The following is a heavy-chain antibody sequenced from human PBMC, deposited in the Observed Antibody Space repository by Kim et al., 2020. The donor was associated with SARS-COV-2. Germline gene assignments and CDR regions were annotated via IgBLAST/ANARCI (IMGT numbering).Heavy chain of an antibody. V-gene: IGHV5-10-1*01. Sequence: GESLKISCKGSGYSFTSYWISWVRQIPGKGLEWMGRIDPSDSYTNYSPSFQGHVTISADKSISTAYLQWSSLKASDTAMYYCARPIGGSLYGVDYWGQGTLVTVSS. CDR2: IDPSDSYT. D-gene: IGHD6-13*01. CDR1: GYSFTSYW. J-gene: IGHJ4*02. CDR3: ARPIGGSLYGVDY.